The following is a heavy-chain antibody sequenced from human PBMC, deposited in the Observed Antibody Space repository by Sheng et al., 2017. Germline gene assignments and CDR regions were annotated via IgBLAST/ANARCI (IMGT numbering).Heavy chain of an antibody. Sequence: QVQLVQSGAEVKKPGSSVKVSCKASGGTFSSYAISWVRQAPGQGLEWMGGIIPIFGTANYAQKFQGRVTITADESTSTAYMELSSLRSEDTAVYYCARDFHNPRSWGLAFQRNYDSSGPHYGMDVWDQGP. CDR1: GGTFSSYA. CDR3: ARDFHNPRSWGLAFQRNYDSSGPHYGMDV. V-gene: IGHV1-69*01. CDR2: IIPIFGTA. D-gene: IGHD3-22*01. J-gene: IGHJ6*02.